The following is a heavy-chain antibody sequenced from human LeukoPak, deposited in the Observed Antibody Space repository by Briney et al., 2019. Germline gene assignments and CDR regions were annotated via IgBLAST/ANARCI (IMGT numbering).Heavy chain of an antibody. D-gene: IGHD6-13*01. J-gene: IGHJ4*02. V-gene: IGHV3-15*01. CDR3: TTVGSSWGFDY. CDR2: IKSRADGGTT. Sequence: PGGSLRLSCAASGFTSSKAWMTWVRQSAGKGLEWVGRIKSRADGGTTDYPAPVKGRFTISRDDEKNTVYLEINSLTTEDSAVYYCTTVGSSWGFDYWGQGTLVTVSS. CDR1: GFTSSKAW.